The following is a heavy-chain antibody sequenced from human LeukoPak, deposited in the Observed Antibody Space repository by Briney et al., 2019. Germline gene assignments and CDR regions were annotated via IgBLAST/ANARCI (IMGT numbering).Heavy chain of an antibody. CDR3: AKTGGIAAAH. CDR1: GFTFTDSY. D-gene: IGHD6-13*01. V-gene: IGHV3-23*01. Sequence: GGSLRLSCAASGFTFTDSYMTWVRQAPGKGLEWVSAISGSGGSTYYADSVKGRFTISRDNSKNTLYLQMNSLRAEDTALYYCAKTGGIAAAHWGQGTLVTVSS. J-gene: IGHJ4*02. CDR2: ISGSGGST.